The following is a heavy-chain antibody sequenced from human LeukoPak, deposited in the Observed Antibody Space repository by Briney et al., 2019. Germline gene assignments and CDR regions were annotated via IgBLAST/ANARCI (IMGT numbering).Heavy chain of an antibody. V-gene: IGHV4-34*01. D-gene: IGHD5-18*01. CDR2: INHSGST. CDR1: GGSFSGYY. Sequence: SETLSLTCAVYGGSFSGYYWSWIRQPPGKGLEWIGEINHSGSTNYNPSLKSRVTISVDTSKNQFSLKLSSVTAADTAVYYCARQQYSYGLFDYWGQGTLVTVSS. J-gene: IGHJ4*02. CDR3: ARQQYSYGLFDY.